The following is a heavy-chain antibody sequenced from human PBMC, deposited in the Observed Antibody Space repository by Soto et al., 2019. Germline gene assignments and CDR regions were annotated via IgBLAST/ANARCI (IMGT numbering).Heavy chain of an antibody. V-gene: IGHV6-1*01. CDR2: TYYRSKWYN. Sequence: SQTRTVTCAISGDSVSSNSASWNWIRQSPSRGLEWLGRTYYRSKWYNDYAVSVKSRITINPDTSKNQFSLQLNSVTPEDTAVYYCAREGSGWYVNYYYYGMDVWGQGTTVTVSS. D-gene: IGHD6-19*01. CDR1: GDSVSSNSAS. CDR3: AREGSGWYVNYYYYGMDV. J-gene: IGHJ6*02.